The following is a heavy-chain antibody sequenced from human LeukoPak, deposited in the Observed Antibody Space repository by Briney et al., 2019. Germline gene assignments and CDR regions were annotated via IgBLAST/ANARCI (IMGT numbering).Heavy chain of an antibody. D-gene: IGHD3-10*01. J-gene: IGHJ4*02. CDR1: GFTFSSSS. V-gene: IGHV3-48*04. CDR2: ISPGSSTI. Sequence: PGGSLRLSCAASGFTFSSSSMNWVRQAPGKGLEWVSYISPGSSTIYYADSVKGRFTISRDNAKNSLYLQMNSLRVEDTVVYYCARAYGSEYYFDYWGQGTLVTVSS. CDR3: ARAYGSEYYFDY.